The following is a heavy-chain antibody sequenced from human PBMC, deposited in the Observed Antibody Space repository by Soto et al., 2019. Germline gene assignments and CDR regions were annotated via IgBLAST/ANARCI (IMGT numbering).Heavy chain of an antibody. J-gene: IGHJ4*02. CDR2: ISGSGAFT. V-gene: IGHV3-23*01. CDR1: GFPFDNYA. D-gene: IGHD5-18*01. CDR3: AKLSGYSYSYRLNIDY. Sequence: EVQLLESGGGLKQPGESLRLSCAASGFPFDNYAMTWVRQARGQGPEWVATISGSGAFTKYRDSVEGRFTISRDNSKNTVYLQMTSLKAEDTAIYLCAKLSGYSYSYRLNIDYWGQGTLVTVSS.